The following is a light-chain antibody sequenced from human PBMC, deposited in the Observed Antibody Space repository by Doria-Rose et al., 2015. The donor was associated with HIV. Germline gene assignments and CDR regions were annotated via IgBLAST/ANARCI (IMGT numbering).Light chain of an antibody. CDR2: DGS. V-gene: IGKV3-20*01. J-gene: IGKJ1*01. CDR3: HQYGTSWT. Sequence: DIVMTQSSGTLSLSPGERATLSCRASQSFSSTYLAWYQQKPGQAPSLRIYDGSTRATGIPDRFSGSGSGTDFTLTINRLEPENFALYYCHQYGTSWTFGQGTKVEI. CDR1: QSFSSTY.